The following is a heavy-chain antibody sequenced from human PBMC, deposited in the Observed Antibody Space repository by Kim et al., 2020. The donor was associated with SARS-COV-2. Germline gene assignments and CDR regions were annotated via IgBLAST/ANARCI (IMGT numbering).Heavy chain of an antibody. CDR2: IYYSGST. V-gene: IGHV4-31*03. CDR3: ARNNDSSGYYYGGGYFDY. CDR1: GGSISNGGYY. Sequence: SETLSLTCTVSGGSISNGGYYWSWIRQHPGKGLEWIGYIYYSGSTYYNPSLKSRVTISVDTSKNQFSLKLSSVTAADTAVYYCARNNDSSGYYYGGGYFDYWGQGTLVTVSS. D-gene: IGHD3-22*01. J-gene: IGHJ4*02.